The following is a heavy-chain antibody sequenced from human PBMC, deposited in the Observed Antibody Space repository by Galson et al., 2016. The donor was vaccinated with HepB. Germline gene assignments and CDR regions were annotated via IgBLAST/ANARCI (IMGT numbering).Heavy chain of an antibody. V-gene: IGHV3-30-3*01. D-gene: IGHD2-15*01. CDR3: ASEILGHCSGGSCYTGDH. Sequence: SLRLSCAVSGFTFSRYVMYWVRQAPGKGLEWVAVLSYDGSNEYYASSVKGRFTISRDNSKNTLYLQMNSLRGEDTAVYYCASEILGHCSGGSCYTGDHWGQGTLVTVSS. CDR2: LSYDGSNE. CDR1: GFTFSRYV. J-gene: IGHJ4*02.